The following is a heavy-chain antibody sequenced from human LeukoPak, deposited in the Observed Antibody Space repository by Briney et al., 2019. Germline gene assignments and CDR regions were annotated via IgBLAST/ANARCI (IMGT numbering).Heavy chain of an antibody. CDR1: GFTFSSYS. V-gene: IGHV3-7*01. D-gene: IGHD2-2*02. Sequence: GGSLRLSCAASGFTFSSYSMNWVRQAPGKGLEWVANIKQDGSEKYYVDSVKGRFTISRDNAKNSLYLQMNSLRAEDTAVYYCARGNYYCSGTSCYTFLDYRGQGTLVTVSS. J-gene: IGHJ4*02. CDR2: IKQDGSEK. CDR3: ARGNYYCSGTSCYTFLDY.